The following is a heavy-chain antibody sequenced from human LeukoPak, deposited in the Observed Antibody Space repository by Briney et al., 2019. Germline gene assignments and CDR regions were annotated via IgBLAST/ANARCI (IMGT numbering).Heavy chain of an antibody. CDR1: GYSISSGYY. D-gene: IGHD2-2*01. CDR3: ARAQLSSSTSCLNYMDV. Sequence: PSETLSLTCTVSGYSISSGYYWGWIRQPPGKGLEWIGSIYHSGSTNYNPSLKSRVTISVDTSKNQFSLKLSSVTAADTAVYYCARAQLSSSTSCLNYMDVWGKGTTVTVSS. V-gene: IGHV4-38-2*02. CDR2: IYHSGST. J-gene: IGHJ6*03.